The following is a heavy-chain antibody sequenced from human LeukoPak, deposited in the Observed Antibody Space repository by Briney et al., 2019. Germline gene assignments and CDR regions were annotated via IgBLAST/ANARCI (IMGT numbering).Heavy chain of an antibody. D-gene: IGHD2-15*01. J-gene: IGHJ6*03. CDR1: GGSISSYY. CDR2: IYYSGST. V-gene: IGHV4-59*12. CDR3: ARESSSVVVVAATYYYYYYMDV. Sequence: SETLSLTCTVSGGSISSYYRSWIRQPPGKGLEWIGYIYYSGSTNYNPSLKSRVTISVDTSKNQFSLKLSSVTAADTAVYYCARESSSVVVVAATYYYYYYMDVWGKGTTVTVSS.